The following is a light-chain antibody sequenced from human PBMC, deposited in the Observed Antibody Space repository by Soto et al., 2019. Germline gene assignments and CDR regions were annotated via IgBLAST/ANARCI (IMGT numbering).Light chain of an antibody. V-gene: IGKV1-27*01. CDR1: QGMSNY. Sequence: IQITQCPSSLSASVGDRATITCRASQGMSNYLAWYQQKPGKVPQLLIYAASTLQSGVPSRFSGSGSGTDFPLTISSLQPEDVATYHRQKYDSPPWTFGQGTKVDIK. CDR3: QKYDSPPWT. CDR2: AAS. J-gene: IGKJ1*01.